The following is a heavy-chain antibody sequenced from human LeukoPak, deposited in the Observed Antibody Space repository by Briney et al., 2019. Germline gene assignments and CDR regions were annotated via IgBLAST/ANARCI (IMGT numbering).Heavy chain of an antibody. CDR2: IRSKANSYAT. D-gene: IGHD1-26*01. Sequence: PGGSLRLSCAASGFTFSGSAMHWVRQASGKGLEWVGRIRSKANSYATAYAASVKGRFTISRDDSKNTAYLQMNSLKTEDTAVYYCTSSWELLRSYYYGMGVWGQGTTVTVSS. V-gene: IGHV3-73*01. J-gene: IGHJ6*02. CDR1: GFTFSGSA. CDR3: TSSWELLRSYYYGMGV.